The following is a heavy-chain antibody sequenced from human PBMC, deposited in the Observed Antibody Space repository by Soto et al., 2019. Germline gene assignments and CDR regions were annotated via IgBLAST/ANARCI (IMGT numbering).Heavy chain of an antibody. D-gene: IGHD6-6*01. CDR2: ISPYLGKT. CDR3: ARRARPDFYYMDV. V-gene: IGHV1-18*01. Sequence: ASVKVSCKASGYTFTSYGISWVRQAPGQGLEWMGRISPYLGKTNYAQKLQGGVTITADTSTSTAYMELSSLRSEDTAAYYCARRARPDFYYMDVWGKGTTVTVSS. CDR1: GYTFTSYG. J-gene: IGHJ6*03.